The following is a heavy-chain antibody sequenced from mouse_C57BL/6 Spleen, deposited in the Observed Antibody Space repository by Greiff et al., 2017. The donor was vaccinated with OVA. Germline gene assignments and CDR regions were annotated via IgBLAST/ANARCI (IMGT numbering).Heavy chain of an antibody. CDR2: IWSGGST. Sequence: VQLQQSGPGLVQPSQSLSITCTVSGFSLTSYGVHWVRQSPGKGLEWLGVIWSGGSTDYNAAFISRLSISKDNSKSQVFFKMNSLQADDTAIYCCARGRDYLYFDYWGQGTTLTVSS. CDR3: ARGRDYLYFDY. D-gene: IGHD2-4*01. J-gene: IGHJ2*01. CDR1: GFSLTSYG. V-gene: IGHV2-2*01.